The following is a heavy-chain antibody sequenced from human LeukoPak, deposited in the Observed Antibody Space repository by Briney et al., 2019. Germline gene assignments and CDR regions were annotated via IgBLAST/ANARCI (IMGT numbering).Heavy chain of an antibody. J-gene: IGHJ5*02. CDR3: ARGIVVAAAQGWFDP. V-gene: IGHV3-7*03. CDR2: IKQDESEK. Sequence: GGSLRLSCVASGFTFSSYWMSWVRQAPGKGLEWVANIKQDESEKYYVDSVKGRFTISRDNAKNSLYLHMNSLRAEDTAVYYCARGIVVAAAQGWFDPWGQGTLVTVSS. D-gene: IGHD2-21*01. CDR1: GFTFSSYW.